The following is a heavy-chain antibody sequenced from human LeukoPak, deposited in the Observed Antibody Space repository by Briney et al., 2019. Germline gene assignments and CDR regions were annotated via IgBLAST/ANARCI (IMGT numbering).Heavy chain of an antibody. Sequence: GGSLRLSCAASGFTFDDYGMSWVRQAPGKGLEWVSGINWNGGSTGYADSVKGRFTISRDNAKSSLYLQMNSLRAEDTALYFCARAKDCSSTTCPFDIWGQGTMVTVSS. CDR1: GFTFDDYG. D-gene: IGHD2-2*01. CDR3: ARAKDCSSTTCPFDI. J-gene: IGHJ3*02. CDR2: INWNGGST. V-gene: IGHV3-20*04.